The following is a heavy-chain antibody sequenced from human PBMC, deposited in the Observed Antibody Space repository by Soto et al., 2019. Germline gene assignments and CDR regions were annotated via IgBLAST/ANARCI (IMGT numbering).Heavy chain of an antibody. Sequence: SETLSLTCAVYGGSFSGYYWSWIRQPPGKGLEWIGEINHSGSTNYNPSLKSRVTISVDTSKNQFSLKLSSVTAADTAVYYCARGPSDYDYIWGSYRRFDYWGQGTLVTVSS. CDR1: GGSFSGYY. D-gene: IGHD3-16*02. CDR3: ARGPSDYDYIWGSYRRFDY. V-gene: IGHV4-34*01. CDR2: INHSGST. J-gene: IGHJ4*02.